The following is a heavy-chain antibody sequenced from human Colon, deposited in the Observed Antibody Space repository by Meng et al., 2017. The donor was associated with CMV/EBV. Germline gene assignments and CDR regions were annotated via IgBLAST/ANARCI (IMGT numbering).Heavy chain of an antibody. Sequence: GGPLRLSCTASGFRFDKFAMHWVRQAPGKGLEWVASITWNSGLKAYGESVKGRSSISRDNARNSLHLQMFSLRADDTAIYYCAKDTGSGSYITGFDHWGQGTLVTVSS. CDR1: GFRFDKFA. J-gene: IGHJ4*02. D-gene: IGHD1-26*01. CDR2: ITWNSGLK. V-gene: IGHV3-9*01. CDR3: AKDTGSGSYITGFDH.